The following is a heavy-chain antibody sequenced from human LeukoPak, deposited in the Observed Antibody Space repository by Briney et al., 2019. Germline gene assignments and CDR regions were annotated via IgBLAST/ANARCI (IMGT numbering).Heavy chain of an antibody. CDR1: GYTFPGYY. J-gene: IGHJ4*02. Sequence: ASVKVSCKASGYTFPGYYMHGVRQAPGQGLEWMGWINPNSGGTNYAQKFQGRVTMTRDTSISTAYMELSRLRSGDTAVYYCAREHSSSSGKVFDYWGQGTLVTVSS. CDR2: INPNSGGT. D-gene: IGHD6-6*01. V-gene: IGHV1-2*02. CDR3: AREHSSSSGKVFDY.